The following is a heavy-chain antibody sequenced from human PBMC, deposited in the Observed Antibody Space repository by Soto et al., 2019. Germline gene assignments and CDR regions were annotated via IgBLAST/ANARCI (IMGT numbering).Heavy chain of an antibody. V-gene: IGHV3-11*06. J-gene: IGHJ5*02. CDR3: VRGGGGGTFDP. CDR2: ISPGSRYP. CDR1: GFTFGDSY. Sequence: PGGSLRLSCAGSGFTFGDSYMSWIRQAPGKGLEWLSYISPGSRYPAYADSVKGRFTISRDNAKRSLYLQMMSLTAEDTAIYYGVRGGGGGTFDPWGQGNMVTVSS. D-gene: IGHD2-15*01.